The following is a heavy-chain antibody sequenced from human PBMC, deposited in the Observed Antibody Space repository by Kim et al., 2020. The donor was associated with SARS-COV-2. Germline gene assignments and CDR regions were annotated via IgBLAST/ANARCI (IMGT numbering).Heavy chain of an antibody. CDR2: TRNKRNSYST. J-gene: IGHJ6*02. CDR3: VRIGSLYYYGMDV. D-gene: IGHD3-10*01. V-gene: IGHV3-72*01. CDR1: GFTFSDHY. Sequence: GGSLRLSCAASGFTFSDHYMDWVRQSPGKGLEWVGRTRNKRNSYSTDYAASVKGRFTISRDESKNSLYLQMNSLKTEDTAVYYCVRIGSLYYYGMDVWGQGTTVTVSS.